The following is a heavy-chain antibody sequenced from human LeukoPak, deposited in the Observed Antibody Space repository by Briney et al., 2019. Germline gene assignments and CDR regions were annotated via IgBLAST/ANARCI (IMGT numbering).Heavy chain of an antibody. J-gene: IGHJ3*02. Sequence: ASVKVSCKASGYTFTSYAMNWVQQAPGQGLEWMGWINTNTGNPTYAQGFTGRFVFSLDTSVSTAYLQISSLKAEDTAVYYCARDILRYFDWLFRTDDAFDIWGQGTMVTVSS. CDR3: ARDILRYFDWLFRTDDAFDI. CDR2: INTNTGNP. CDR1: GYTFTSYA. V-gene: IGHV7-4-1*02. D-gene: IGHD3-9*01.